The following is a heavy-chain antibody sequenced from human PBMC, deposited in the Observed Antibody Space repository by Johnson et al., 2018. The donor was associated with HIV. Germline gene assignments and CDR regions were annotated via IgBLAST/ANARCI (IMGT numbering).Heavy chain of an antibody. V-gene: IGHV3-23*04. CDR1: GFTFSYAW. D-gene: IGHD6-6*01. CDR3: AKDRYSSSSVGAFDI. J-gene: IGHJ3*02. Sequence: VQLVESGGGLVKPGGSLRLSCAASGFTFSYAWMSWVRQAPGKGLEWVSAISGSGGSTYYADSVKGRFTISRDNSKNTLYLQMNSLRAEDTAVYYCAKDRYSSSSVGAFDIWGQGTMVTVSS. CDR2: ISGSGGST.